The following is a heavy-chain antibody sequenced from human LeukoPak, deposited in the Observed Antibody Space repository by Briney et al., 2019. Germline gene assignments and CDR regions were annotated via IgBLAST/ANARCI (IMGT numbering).Heavy chain of an antibody. Sequence: GSLRLSCAASGFTFSSYGMHWVRQAPGKGLEWVAVIWYDGSNKYYADSVKGRFTISRDNSKNTLYLQMNSLRAEDTAVYYCAKLPSSSAPFDYWGQGTLVTVSS. CDR1: GFTFSSYG. D-gene: IGHD6-6*01. J-gene: IGHJ4*02. V-gene: IGHV3-33*06. CDR3: AKLPSSSAPFDY. CDR2: IWYDGSNK.